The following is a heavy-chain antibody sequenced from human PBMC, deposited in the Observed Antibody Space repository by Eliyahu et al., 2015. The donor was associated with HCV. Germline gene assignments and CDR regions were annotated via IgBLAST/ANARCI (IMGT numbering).Heavy chain of an antibody. V-gene: IGHV4-34*01. Sequence: QVQLQQWGAGLLKPSETLSLTCTVSGGSFSTYYWSWIRQPPGKGLEWIGEINHSGTTNYEPSLKRRVTISVDTSRNQFSLKLTSVTAADTAVYYCARSASDWLGGWFDPWGQGTLVTVSS. CDR3: ARSASDWLGGWFDP. CDR2: INHSGTT. J-gene: IGHJ5*02. CDR1: GGSFSTYY. D-gene: IGHD3-9*01.